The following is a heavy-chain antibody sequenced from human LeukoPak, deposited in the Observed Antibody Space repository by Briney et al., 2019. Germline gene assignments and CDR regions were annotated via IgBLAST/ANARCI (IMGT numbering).Heavy chain of an antibody. D-gene: IGHD3-16*01. V-gene: IGHV3-21*01. CDR3: ARWGRGGY. CDR2: ISSSGTYT. CDR1: GFTFRTYT. J-gene: IGHJ4*02. Sequence: PGRSLRLSCAASGFTFRTYTMNWVRQVPGKGLEWVSSISSSGTYTHYADSVKGRFTISRDNAKNSLYLQMNSLRAEDSAVYYWARWGRGGYCGQGTLVTVSS.